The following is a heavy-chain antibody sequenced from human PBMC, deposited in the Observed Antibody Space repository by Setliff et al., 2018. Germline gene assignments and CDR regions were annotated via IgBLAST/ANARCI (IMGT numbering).Heavy chain of an antibody. V-gene: IGHV1-8*02. D-gene: IGHD7-27*01. J-gene: IGHJ4*02. CDR2: MNPNSGNT. CDR1: GYTFTSYD. Sequence: ASVKVSCKASGYTFTSYDVNWMRQASGQGLEWMGWMNPNSGNTGSTQKFQGRVTMTRNTSTSTAYMELSRLTSEDTAVYFCARGWAALGIIGYWGQGTLVTVSS. CDR3: ARGWAALGIIGY.